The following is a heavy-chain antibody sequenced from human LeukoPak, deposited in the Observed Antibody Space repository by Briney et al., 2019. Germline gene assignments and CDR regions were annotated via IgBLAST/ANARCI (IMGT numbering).Heavy chain of an antibody. J-gene: IGHJ4*02. Sequence: PSETLSLTRTLSGGSLSSYYWSWIRQPAGKGLEWIGRIYTSESTNYNPSLKSRVTMSVDTSKNQFSLNLNSVTAADTAVYYCARGMYSSAWSFDYWGQGTLVTVSS. V-gene: IGHV4-4*07. D-gene: IGHD6-19*01. CDR3: ARGMYSSAWSFDY. CDR2: IYTSEST. CDR1: GGSLSSYY.